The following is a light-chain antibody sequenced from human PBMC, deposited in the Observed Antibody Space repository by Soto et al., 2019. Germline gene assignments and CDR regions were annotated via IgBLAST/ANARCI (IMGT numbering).Light chain of an antibody. CDR2: NVY. J-gene: IGLJ1*01. CDR1: SSDVGAYNF. Sequence: ALTQPASVSGSPGQSITISCTGTSSDVGAYNFVSWHQQHPGKAPKLMIYNVYDRPSGISYRFSGSKSGNTASLTISGLQGEDEADYYCSAYTVSRTYVFGTGTKVT. CDR3: SAYTVSRTYV. V-gene: IGLV2-14*03.